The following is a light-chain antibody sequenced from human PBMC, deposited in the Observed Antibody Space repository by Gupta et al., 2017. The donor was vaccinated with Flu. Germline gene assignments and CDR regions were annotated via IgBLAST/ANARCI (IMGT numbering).Light chain of an antibody. V-gene: IGLV2-8*01. Sequence: QSALTQPPPASGSPGQSVTISCTGTNSDVGIYNYVSWYQQHPGKAPKLIIFEVSLRPSGVPDRFSGSKSGNTASLTVSGLQAEDEADYYCSSYAGGNGYVFGTGTKLTV. CDR1: NSDVGIYNY. CDR2: EVS. CDR3: SSYAGGNGYV. J-gene: IGLJ1*01.